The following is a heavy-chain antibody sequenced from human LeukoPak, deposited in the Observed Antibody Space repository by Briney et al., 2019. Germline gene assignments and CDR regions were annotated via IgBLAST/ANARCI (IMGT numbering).Heavy chain of an antibody. V-gene: IGHV1-2*02. D-gene: IGHD1-26*01. CDR2: ISPNSGDT. CDR3: ARGSPEAGPTRGYFDY. CDR1: GYSFTGYF. J-gene: IGHJ4*02. Sequence: ASLKVSCKASGYSFTGYFVHWLRQAPGHGLEWMGWISPNSGDTDYAQKFQGGVTMTRDTPISTAYMELSSLRSDDTAVYYCARGSPEAGPTRGYFDYWGQGTLVTVSS.